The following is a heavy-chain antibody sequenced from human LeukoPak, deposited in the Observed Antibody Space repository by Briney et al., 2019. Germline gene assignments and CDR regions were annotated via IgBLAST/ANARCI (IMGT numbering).Heavy chain of an antibody. V-gene: IGHV3-30*18. CDR2: ISYDGSNK. CDR1: GFTFSSYG. D-gene: IGHD5-18*01. Sequence: PGGSLRLSCAASGFTFSSYGMHWVRQAPGKGLEWVAVISYDGSNKYYADSVKGRFTISRDNSKNTLYLQMNSLRAEDTAAYYCAKDLTAMVHMIDVWGQGTTVTVSS. J-gene: IGHJ6*02. CDR3: AKDLTAMVHMIDV.